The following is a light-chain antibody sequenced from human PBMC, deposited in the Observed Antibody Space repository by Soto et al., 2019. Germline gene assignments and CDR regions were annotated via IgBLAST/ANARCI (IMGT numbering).Light chain of an antibody. CDR1: QGVRNN. Sequence: EIVMTQSPATLSVSPGERATLSCRASQGVRNNLAWYQQKPGQAPRLLIYSASTRATDIPARFSGSGSETEFTLTFSSLQSEDFAVYYCQQYHNWPPWTFGQGTKVEIK. V-gene: IGKV3-15*01. CDR2: SAS. J-gene: IGKJ1*01. CDR3: QQYHNWPPWT.